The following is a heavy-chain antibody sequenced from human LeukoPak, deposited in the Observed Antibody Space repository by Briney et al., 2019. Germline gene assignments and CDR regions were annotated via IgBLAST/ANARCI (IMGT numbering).Heavy chain of an antibody. Sequence: SETLSLTCAVYGGSLSGYYWSWIRQPPGKGLEWIGEINHSGSTNYNPSLKSRVTISVDTSKNQFSLKLSSVTAADTAVYYCARGSAAGTSFDYWGQGTLVTVSS. CDR3: ARGSAAGTSFDY. D-gene: IGHD6-13*01. CDR2: INHSGST. J-gene: IGHJ4*02. CDR1: GGSLSGYY. V-gene: IGHV4-34*01.